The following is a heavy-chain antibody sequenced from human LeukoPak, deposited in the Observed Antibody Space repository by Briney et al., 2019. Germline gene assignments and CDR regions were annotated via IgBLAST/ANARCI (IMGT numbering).Heavy chain of an antibody. Sequence: ASVKVSCKASGYTFKSYAISWVRQAPGQGLEWMGWISTYNGDTNYAQKFQGRVTMTTDTSTSTAYMELRGLRSDDTAVYYCARDPSNTSGWYIYFDYWGQGALVTVSS. CDR1: GYTFKSYA. J-gene: IGHJ4*02. D-gene: IGHD6-19*01. V-gene: IGHV1-18*01. CDR3: ARDPSNTSGWYIYFDY. CDR2: ISTYNGDT.